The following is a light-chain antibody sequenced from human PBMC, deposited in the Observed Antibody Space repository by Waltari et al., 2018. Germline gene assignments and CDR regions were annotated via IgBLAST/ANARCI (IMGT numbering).Light chain of an antibody. V-gene: IGKV1-6*01. Sequence: AIQMTQSPSSLSASVGDRVTITCRASHVIRNDLAWYQQKPGRVPKLLIFGASSLQSGVPSRFSGSGSGTDFTLTISSLQPEDFATYYCLQDDSYPYTFGPGTKVDVK. CDR1: HVIRND. CDR2: GAS. CDR3: LQDDSYPYT. J-gene: IGKJ3*01.